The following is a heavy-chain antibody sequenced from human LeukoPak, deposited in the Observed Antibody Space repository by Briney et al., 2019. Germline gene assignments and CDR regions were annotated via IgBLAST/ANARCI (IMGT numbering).Heavy chain of an antibody. J-gene: IGHJ4*02. Sequence: GGSLRLSCAASGFTFSSYSMNWVRRAPGKGLEWVSSISSSSSYIYYADSVKGRFTISRDNAKNSLYLQMNSLRAEDTAVYYCARDPSKTSPWYFDYWGQGTLVTVSS. V-gene: IGHV3-21*01. CDR3: ARDPSKTSPWYFDY. CDR2: ISSSSSYI. CDR1: GFTFSSYS.